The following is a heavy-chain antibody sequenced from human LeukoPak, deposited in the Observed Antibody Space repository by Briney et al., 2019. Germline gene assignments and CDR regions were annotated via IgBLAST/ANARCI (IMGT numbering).Heavy chain of an antibody. J-gene: IGHJ4*02. Sequence: PGGSLRLSCAVSGFTFSNYWMSWVRQSPGKGLEWVANIKQDGSEQYYVDSVKGRFSISRDNAENSLYLQMNSLRAEDTAVYYCVSGGSYHFNWGQGALVTVSS. CDR1: GFTFSNYW. CDR3: VSGGSYHFN. CDR2: IKQDGSEQ. D-gene: IGHD1-26*01. V-gene: IGHV3-7*01.